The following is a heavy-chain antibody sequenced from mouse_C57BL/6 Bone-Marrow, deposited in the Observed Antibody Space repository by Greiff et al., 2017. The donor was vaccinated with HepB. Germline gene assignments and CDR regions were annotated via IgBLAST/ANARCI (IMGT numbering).Heavy chain of an antibody. CDR2: INPEYGTT. CDR3: AREGEERTIEGVDY. D-gene: IGHD2-14*01. CDR1: GYSFTDYY. V-gene: IGHV1-39*01. J-gene: IGHJ4*01. Sequence: VQLQQSGPELVKPGASVKISCTASGYSFTDYYMHWVKQSHGKGLEWIGEINPEYGTTNYNQKFKGKATLTVDQSSSTAYMQLNSLTSEDSAVYYCAREGEERTIEGVDYWGQGTTVTVSS.